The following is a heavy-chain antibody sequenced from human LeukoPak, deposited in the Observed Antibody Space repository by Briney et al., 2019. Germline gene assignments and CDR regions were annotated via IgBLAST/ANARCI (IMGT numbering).Heavy chain of an antibody. V-gene: IGHV1-69*13. CDR3: ARDPLVVPVTEASYYYMDV. J-gene: IGHJ6*03. CDR2: IIPIFGTA. CDR1: GYTFTGYY. Sequence: SVKVSCKASGYTFTGYYMHWVRQAPGQGLEWMGGIIPIFGTANYAQKFQGRVTITADESTSTAYMELSSLRSEDTAVYYCARDPLVVPVTEASYYYMDVWGKGTTVTVSS. D-gene: IGHD2-2*01.